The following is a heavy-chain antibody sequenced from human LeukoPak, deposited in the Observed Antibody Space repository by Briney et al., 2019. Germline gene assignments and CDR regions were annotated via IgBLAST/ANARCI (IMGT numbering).Heavy chain of an antibody. Sequence: SETLSLTCTVSGGSISSYYWSWIRQPPGKGLEWIGYIYYSGSTNYSPSLKSRLTISVDTSKNQFSLKLSSVAAADTAVYYCARTYGSSGLGYFDLWGRGTLVTVSS. CDR2: IYYSGST. J-gene: IGHJ2*01. D-gene: IGHD6-13*01. CDR3: ARTYGSSGLGYFDL. V-gene: IGHV4-59*01. CDR1: GGSISSYY.